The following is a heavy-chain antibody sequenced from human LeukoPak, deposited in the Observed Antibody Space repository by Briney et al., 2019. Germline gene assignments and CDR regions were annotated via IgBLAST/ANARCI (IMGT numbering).Heavy chain of an antibody. J-gene: IGHJ4*02. CDR1: GYTFTIYD. D-gene: IGHD6-6*01. CDR3: ARDLGSMYSSSSGYFDY. CDR2: INPSGGST. V-gene: IGHV1-46*01. Sequence: ASVKVSCKASGYTFTIYDINWVRQATGQGLEWMGIINPSGGSTSYAQKFQGRVTMTRDMSTSTVYMELSSLRSEDTAVYYCARDLGSMYSSSSGYFDYWGQGTLVTVSS.